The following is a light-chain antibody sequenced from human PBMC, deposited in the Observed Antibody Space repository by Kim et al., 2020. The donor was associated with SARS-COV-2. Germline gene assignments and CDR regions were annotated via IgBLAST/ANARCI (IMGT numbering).Light chain of an antibody. CDR1: SGHSSCA. V-gene: IGLV4-69*01. Sequence: QLVLTQSPSASASLGASVKLTCTLSSGHSSCAVAWHQQQPHKGPRYLMKLNSDGSHGKGDGIPDRFSGSSSGAERYLTISSLQYDDEADYYCQTWGTGSWVFGGGTKVTVL. CDR2: LNSDGSH. CDR3: QTWGTGSWV. J-gene: IGLJ3*02.